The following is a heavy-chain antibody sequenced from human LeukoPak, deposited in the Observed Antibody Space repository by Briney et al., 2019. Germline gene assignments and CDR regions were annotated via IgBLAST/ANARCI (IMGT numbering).Heavy chain of an antibody. CDR1: GYTFTGYY. CDR3: ARGGYSSAHDAFDI. V-gene: IGHV1-2*02. CDR2: INPNSGGT. J-gene: IGHJ3*02. D-gene: IGHD6-19*01. Sequence: ASVKVSCKASGYTFTGYYIHWVRQAPGQGLEWMGWINPNSGGTNYAQKFQGRVTMTRDTSISTAYMELSRVRSDDTAVYYCARGGYSSAHDAFDIWGQGTMVTVSS.